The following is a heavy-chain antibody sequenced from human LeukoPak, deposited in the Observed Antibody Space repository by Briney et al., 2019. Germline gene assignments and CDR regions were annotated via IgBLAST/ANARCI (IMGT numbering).Heavy chain of an antibody. D-gene: IGHD1-26*01. CDR1: GFTFDYYW. CDR2: INTDGSNT. V-gene: IGHV3-74*01. CDR3: AREEWELPAL. Sequence: GGSLRLSCAASGFTFDYYWMHWVRQAPGKGLMWVSRINTDGSNTHYADSVKGRFTISRDNAKNTLYLQMNSLRAEDTAVYYCAREEWELPALWGQGTLVTVSS. J-gene: IGHJ4*02.